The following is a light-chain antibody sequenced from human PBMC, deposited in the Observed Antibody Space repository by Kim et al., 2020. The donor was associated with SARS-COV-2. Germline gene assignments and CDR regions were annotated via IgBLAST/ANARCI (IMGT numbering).Light chain of an antibody. J-gene: IGLJ2*01. CDR3: AAWDARLNGPV. Sequence: RLTFSCAWRSSNTGVNTVPCYHRLPGPASILLIYSNTQRPSAFPDRFSGSKSGTSASLAISGLQSEDEADYYCAAWDARLNGPVFGGGTQLTVL. CDR2: SNT. V-gene: IGLV1-44*01. CDR1: SSNTGVNT.